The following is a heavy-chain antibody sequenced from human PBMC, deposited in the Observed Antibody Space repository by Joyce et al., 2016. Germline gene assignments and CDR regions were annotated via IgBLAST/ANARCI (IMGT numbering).Heavy chain of an antibody. CDR3: ARSQWLAPVGH. Sequence: QVQLQQWGAGLLKPSETLSLTCGVNSGLFNGFIWTWVRQSPGKGLEWIGDINYSGSTNYSPSLKNRVTISIDTSKKQFSLTLTSVTAADTAVYHCARSQWLAPVGHWGQGTPVTVSP. D-gene: IGHD6-19*01. CDR1: SGLFNGFI. J-gene: IGHJ4*02. V-gene: IGHV4-34*01. CDR2: INYSGST.